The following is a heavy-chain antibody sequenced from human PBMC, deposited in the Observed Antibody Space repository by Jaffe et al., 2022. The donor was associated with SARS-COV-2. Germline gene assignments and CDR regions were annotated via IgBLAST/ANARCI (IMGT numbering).Heavy chain of an antibody. CDR3: VRVQGLVLLRKYHMDV. V-gene: IGHV1-8*01. Sequence: QVQLVQSGAEVKKPEASVKVSCKASGYTFTSYDISWVRQAAGQGLEWMGWMNPNSGNTGYTQKFQGRVTMTRNTSMSTAYMELSSLRSEDTAIYYCVRVQGLVLLRKYHMDVWGKGTTVTVSS. D-gene: IGHD3-9*01. CDR2: MNPNSGNT. CDR1: GYTFTSYD. J-gene: IGHJ6*03.